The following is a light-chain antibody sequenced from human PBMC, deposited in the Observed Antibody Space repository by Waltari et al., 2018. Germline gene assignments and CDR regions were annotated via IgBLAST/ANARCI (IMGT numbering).Light chain of an antibody. J-gene: IGLJ1*01. CDR1: SANIGRNT. CDR2: NNN. Sequence: QSVVTQPPAASGTPGQRVTISSSGSSANIGRNTVKWYQQLPGTTPKLLIYNNNQRPSGVPDRFSGSKSGTSASLAISGLQSEDEADYYCAAWDDSLPGLFVFGSGTKVTVL. CDR3: AAWDDSLPGLFV. V-gene: IGLV1-44*01.